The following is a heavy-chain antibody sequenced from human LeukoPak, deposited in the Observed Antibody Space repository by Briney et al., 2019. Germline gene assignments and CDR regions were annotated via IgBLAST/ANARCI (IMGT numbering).Heavy chain of an antibody. J-gene: IGHJ5*02. CDR3: AREHFAATGTGWFDP. CDR1: GFTFSSYA. Sequence: GGSLRLSCAASGFTFSSYAIHWVRQAPGQGLERVAVISDDGSSKYYSDSVKGRFTISRDNSKNMLYLHMNSLGTEDTAVYSCAREHFAATGTGWFDPWGQGTLVTVSS. D-gene: IGHD6-13*01. CDR2: ISDDGSSK. V-gene: IGHV3-30-3*01.